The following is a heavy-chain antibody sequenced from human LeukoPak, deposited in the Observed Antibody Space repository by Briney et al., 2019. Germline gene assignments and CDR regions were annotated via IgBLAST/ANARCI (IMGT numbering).Heavy chain of an antibody. V-gene: IGHV4-30-4*01. J-gene: IGHJ4*02. CDR2: IYYSGST. Sequence: SETLSLTCTVSGGSISSGDYYWSWIRPPPGQGLEWNGYIYYSGSTNYTPSLKSPVTISVDTSKYQFSLKLSSVTAADTAVYHCARGKTTVTRWGQGTLVTVSS. CDR1: GGSISSGDYY. D-gene: IGHD4-17*01. CDR3: ARGKTTVTR.